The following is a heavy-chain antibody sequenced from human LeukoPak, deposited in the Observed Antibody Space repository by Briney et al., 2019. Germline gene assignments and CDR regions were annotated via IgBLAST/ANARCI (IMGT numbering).Heavy chain of an antibody. Sequence: ASVKVSCKASGYTFTTYAMHWVRQAPGQRLEWMGWINACNGNTKYSQKFQGRVTITRDTSASTAYMELSSLRSEDTAVYYCARDYLPYYYGSGSSLGWFDPWGQGTLVTVSS. V-gene: IGHV1-3*01. CDR2: INACNGNT. J-gene: IGHJ5*02. D-gene: IGHD3-10*01. CDR3: ARDYLPYYYGSGSSLGWFDP. CDR1: GYTFTTYA.